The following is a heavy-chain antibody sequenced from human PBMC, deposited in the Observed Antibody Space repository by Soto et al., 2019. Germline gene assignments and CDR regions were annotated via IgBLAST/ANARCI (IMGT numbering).Heavy chain of an antibody. J-gene: IGHJ6*03. V-gene: IGHV3-73*01. CDR1: GFTFSDSI. D-gene: IGHD6-6*01. CDR3: TFNVHGLYYMDV. CDR2: IRSKATSYAT. Sequence: EVQLVESGGGLVQPGGSLKLSCAASGFTFSDSIISWVRQASGKGLEWVGRIRSKATSYATAYAASMKGRFTISRDDSKSTAFLQMNSLKTEDAAVYYCTFNVHGLYYMDVCGKGTTVSVSS.